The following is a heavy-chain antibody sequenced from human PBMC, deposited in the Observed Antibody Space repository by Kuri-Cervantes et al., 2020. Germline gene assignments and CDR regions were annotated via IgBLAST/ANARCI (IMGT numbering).Heavy chain of an antibody. CDR1: GYTFTGYY. V-gene: IGHV1-2*02. J-gene: IGHJ6*03. D-gene: IGHD6-6*01. CDR2: INPKDGDT. Sequence: ASVKVSCKASGYTFTGYYIHWVRQAPGHGLEWMGWINPKDGDTNYVQKFKGRVTMTRDTSISTAYMELGSLRSDDTAVYYCAREPWATRRRYHNYYMDVWGKGTTVTVSS. CDR3: AREPWATRRRYHNYYMDV.